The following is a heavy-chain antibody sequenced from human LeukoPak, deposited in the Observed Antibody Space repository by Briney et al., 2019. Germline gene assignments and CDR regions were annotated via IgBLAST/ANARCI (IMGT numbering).Heavy chain of an antibody. CDR2: IRYDGSNK. V-gene: IGHV3-30*02. D-gene: IGHD2-21*02. CDR1: GFTFSSYG. Sequence: SGGSLRLSCAASGFTFSSYGMHWVRQAPGKGLEWVAFIRYDGSNKYYADSVKGRFTISRDNSKNTLYLQMNSLRAEDTAVYYCASGPLDCGGDCYQSYFQHWGQGTLVTVSS. J-gene: IGHJ1*01. CDR3: ASGPLDCGGDCYQSYFQH.